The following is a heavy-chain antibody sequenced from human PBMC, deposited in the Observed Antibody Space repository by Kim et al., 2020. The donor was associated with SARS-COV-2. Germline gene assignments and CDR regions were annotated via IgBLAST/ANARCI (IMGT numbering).Heavy chain of an antibody. CDR2: ISFDGGNK. CDR1: GFTFSTYG. CDR3: AKGVYGSGTYFEY. Sequence: GGSLRLSCAASGFTFSTYGMHWVRLAPGKGLEWVTSISFDGGNKYYADSVKGRFTISRDNSKNTLDLQMSGLRAEDTAIYYCAKGVYGSGTYFEYWGQG. D-gene: IGHD3-10*01. J-gene: IGHJ4*02. V-gene: IGHV3-30*18.